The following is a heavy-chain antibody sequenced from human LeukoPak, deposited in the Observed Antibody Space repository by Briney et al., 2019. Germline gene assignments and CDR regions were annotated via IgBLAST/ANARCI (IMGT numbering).Heavy chain of an antibody. CDR2: ISAYNGNT. V-gene: IGHV1-18*01. D-gene: IGHD3-22*01. Sequence: ASVTVSCTASGYTFTSYGISWVRQAPGQGLEWMGWISAYNGNTNYAQKLQGRVTMTTDTSTSTAYMELRSLRSEDTAVYYCARGAHSGFYYDSSGYYDRFDYWGQGTLVTVSS. J-gene: IGHJ4*02. CDR3: ARGAHSGFYYDSSGYYDRFDY. CDR1: GYTFTSYG.